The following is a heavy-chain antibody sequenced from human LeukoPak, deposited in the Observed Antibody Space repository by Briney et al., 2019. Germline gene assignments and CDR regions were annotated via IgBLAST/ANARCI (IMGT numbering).Heavy chain of an antibody. Sequence: PGGSLRLSCAASGFTFSSYWMSWVRQAPGKGLEWVANIKQDGSEKYYVDSVKGRFTISRDNAKNSLYLQMNSLRSEDTAVYYCARGGQIFGVVIDYWGQGTLVTVSS. J-gene: IGHJ4*02. CDR1: GFTFSSYW. D-gene: IGHD3-3*01. CDR2: IKQDGSEK. V-gene: IGHV3-7*03. CDR3: ARGGQIFGVVIDY.